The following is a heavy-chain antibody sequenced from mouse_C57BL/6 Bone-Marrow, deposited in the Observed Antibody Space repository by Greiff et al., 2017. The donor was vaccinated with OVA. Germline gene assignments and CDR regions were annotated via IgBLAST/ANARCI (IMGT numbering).Heavy chain of an antibody. CDR3: TRVTYGNYPAWFAD. V-gene: IGHV1-15*01. CDR2: IDPETGGT. D-gene: IGHD2-1*01. CDR1: GYTFTDYE. Sequence: VQLQQSGAELVRPGASVTLSCKASGYTFTDYEMHWVKQTPVHGLEWIGAIDPETGGTAYNQKFKGKAILTADKSSSTAYMELRSLTSEDSAVYYCTRVTYGNYPAWFADWGQGTLVTVSA. J-gene: IGHJ3*01.